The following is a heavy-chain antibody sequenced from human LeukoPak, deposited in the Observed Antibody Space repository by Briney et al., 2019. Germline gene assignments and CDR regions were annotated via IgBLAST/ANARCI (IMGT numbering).Heavy chain of an antibody. CDR2: IYYSGST. J-gene: IGHJ4*02. CDR1: GGSISSSSYY. Sequence: SETLSITCTVSGGSISSSSYYWGWIRQPPGKGLEWIGSIYYSGSTYYNPSLKSRVTISVDTSKNQFSLKLSSVTAADTAVYYCARPDTAMVVDYWGQGTLVTVSS. CDR3: ARPDTAMVVDY. D-gene: IGHD5-18*01. V-gene: IGHV4-39*01.